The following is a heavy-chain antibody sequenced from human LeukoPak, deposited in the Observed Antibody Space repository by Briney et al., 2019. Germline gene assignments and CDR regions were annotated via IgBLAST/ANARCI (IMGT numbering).Heavy chain of an antibody. Sequence: LETLSLTCAVYGGSFSSSHYYWGWIRQPPGKGLEWIGSIYYSGSTYYNPSLKSRVTISVDTSKKQFSLKLTSVTAADTAVYYCSREGGFYRPLDYSGQGTLVTVAP. J-gene: IGHJ4*02. CDR1: GGSFSSSHYY. CDR3: SREGGFYRPLDY. CDR2: IYYSGST. V-gene: IGHV4-39*07. D-gene: IGHD3-3*01.